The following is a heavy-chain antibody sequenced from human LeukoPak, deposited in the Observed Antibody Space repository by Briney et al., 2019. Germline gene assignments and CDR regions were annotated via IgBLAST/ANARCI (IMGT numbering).Heavy chain of an antibody. J-gene: IGHJ3*02. CDR2: ISVYDGNT. CDR1: GYTFTNYG. Sequence: ASVKVSCKASGYTFTNYGITWVRQAPGQGLEWMGCISVYDGNTNYAQKLQGRVTMTTDTSTGTVYMELRSLRSDDTALYYCARGDDAFDIWGQGTMVTVSS. CDR3: ARGDDAFDI. V-gene: IGHV1-18*01.